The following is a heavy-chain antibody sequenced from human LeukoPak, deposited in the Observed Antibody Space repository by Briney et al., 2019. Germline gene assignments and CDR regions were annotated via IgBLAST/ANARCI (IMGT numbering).Heavy chain of an antibody. J-gene: IGHJ4*02. CDR1: GFTFNTYD. CDR2: VRFDGSDT. CDR3: TGDSDY. Sequence: PGGSLRLSCAASGFTFNTYDMHWVRQAPGKGLEWVAFVRFDGSDTYYADSVKGRFTLSRDNSKNTLCLQMNSLRAEDTAVYYCTGDSDYWGQGTLVTVSS. V-gene: IGHV3-30*02.